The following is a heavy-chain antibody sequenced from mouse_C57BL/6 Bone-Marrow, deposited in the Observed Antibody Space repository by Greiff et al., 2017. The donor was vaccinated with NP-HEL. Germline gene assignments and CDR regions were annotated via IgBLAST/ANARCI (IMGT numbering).Heavy chain of an antibody. CDR1: GYTFTSYW. CDR3: ARLSATVVDGAMDY. D-gene: IGHD1-1*01. CDR2: IHPNSGSN. Sequence: QVQLQQPGAELVKPGASVKLSCKASGYTFTSYWMHWVKQRPGQGLEWIGMIHPNSGSNNYNEKFKSKATLTVDKSSSTAYMQLSSLTSEDSAVYYCARLSATVVDGAMDYWGQGTSVTVSS. V-gene: IGHV1-64*01. J-gene: IGHJ4*01.